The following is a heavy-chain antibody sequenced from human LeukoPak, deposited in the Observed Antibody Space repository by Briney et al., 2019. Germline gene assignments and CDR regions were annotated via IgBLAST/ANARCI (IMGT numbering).Heavy chain of an antibody. CDR1: GFIFRSHW. Sequence: GGSLRLSCAASGFIFRSHWMSWVRQAPGKGLEWVASIKQDGSDIYYVDSVEGRFTISRDNAKSSLFLEMNSLRAEDTAVYYCARGATWGQGTLVTVSS. J-gene: IGHJ5*02. V-gene: IGHV3-7*01. CDR3: ARGAT. CDR2: IKQDGSDI.